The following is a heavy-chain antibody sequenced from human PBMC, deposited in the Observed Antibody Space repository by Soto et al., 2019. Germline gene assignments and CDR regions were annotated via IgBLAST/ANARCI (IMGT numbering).Heavy chain of an antibody. Sequence: QVQLVESGGGVVQPGRSLRLSCAASGFTFSSYGMHWVRQAPGKGLEWVAVISYDGSNKYYADSVKGRFTISRDNSKNTLYLQMNSLRAEDTAVYYCAKDRGKMVVTMPDYWGQGTLVTVSS. D-gene: IGHD2-21*02. CDR1: GFTFSSYG. CDR2: ISYDGSNK. V-gene: IGHV3-30*18. CDR3: AKDRGKMVVTMPDY. J-gene: IGHJ4*02.